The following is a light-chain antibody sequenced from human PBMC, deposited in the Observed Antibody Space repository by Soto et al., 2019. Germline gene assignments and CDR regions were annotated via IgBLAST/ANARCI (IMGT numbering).Light chain of an antibody. V-gene: IGKV3-11*01. CDR1: PSFTNY. Sequence: EIVLTQSPATLSLSPGERATLSCRASPSFTNYLAWYQQKPGQAPRLVIYGAFNRATGIPARFSGSGSGTDFTLTIRSLEPEDFAVYYCQLRNIWPPVTFGQGTRLEL. CDR2: GAF. CDR3: QLRNIWPPVT. J-gene: IGKJ5*01.